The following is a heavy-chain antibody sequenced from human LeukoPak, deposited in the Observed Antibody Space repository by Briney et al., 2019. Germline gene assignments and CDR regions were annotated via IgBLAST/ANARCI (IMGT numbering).Heavy chain of an antibody. J-gene: IGHJ4*02. Sequence: GGSLRLSCAASGFTFSSYAMHWVRQAPGKGLEYVSAISSNGGSTYYANSVKGRFTISRDNSKNRLYLQMGSLRAEDMAVYYCARDSSGWPYYFDYWGQGTLVTVSS. V-gene: IGHV3-64*01. D-gene: IGHD6-19*01. CDR3: ARDSSGWPYYFDY. CDR2: ISSNGGST. CDR1: GFTFSSYA.